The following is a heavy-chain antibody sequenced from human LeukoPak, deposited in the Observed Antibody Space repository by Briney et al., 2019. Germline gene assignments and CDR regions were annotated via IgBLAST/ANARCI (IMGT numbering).Heavy chain of an antibody. V-gene: IGHV5-51*01. J-gene: IGHJ3*02. Sequence: GESPKISCKGSGYSFTTYWIGWVRQTPGKGLEWMGIIYPGDSDTRYSPSFQGQVTISADKSISTAYLQWSSLKASDTAMYYCATETFYYDSSGYGDAFDIWGQGTMVTVSS. CDR3: ATETFYYDSSGYGDAFDI. D-gene: IGHD3-22*01. CDR1: GYSFTTYW. CDR2: IYPGDSDT.